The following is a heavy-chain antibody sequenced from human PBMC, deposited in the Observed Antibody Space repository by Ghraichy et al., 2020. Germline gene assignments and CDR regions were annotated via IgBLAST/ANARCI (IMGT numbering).Heavy chain of an antibody. CDR3: AREGGDYGTVQEYFQH. CDR1: GFTFSSYA. CDR2: MLYDGSNK. D-gene: IGHD3-16*01. Sequence: GESLNISCAASGFTFSSYAMHWVRQAPGKGLEWVAVMLYDGSNKYYADSVKGRFTISRDNSKNTLYLQMNSLRTEDTAVYYCAREGGDYGTVQEYFQHWGQGTLVTVSS. V-gene: IGHV3-30*04. J-gene: IGHJ1*01.